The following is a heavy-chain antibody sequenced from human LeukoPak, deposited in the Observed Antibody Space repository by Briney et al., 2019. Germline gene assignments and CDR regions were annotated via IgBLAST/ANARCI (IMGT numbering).Heavy chain of an antibody. CDR1: GFTFSSYA. Sequence: GGSLRLSCAASGFTFSSYAMHSVRQAPGKGLEWVAVISYDGSNKYYADSVKGRFTISRDNSKNTLYLQMNSLRAEDTAVYYCAREIRVSFDYWGQGTLVTVSS. CDR3: AREIRVSFDY. CDR2: ISYDGSNK. V-gene: IGHV3-30-3*01. J-gene: IGHJ4*02.